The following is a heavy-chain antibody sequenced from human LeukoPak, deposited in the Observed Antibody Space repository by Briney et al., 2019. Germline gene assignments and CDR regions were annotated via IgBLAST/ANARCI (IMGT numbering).Heavy chain of an antibody. J-gene: IGHJ4*02. D-gene: IGHD4-17*01. CDR1: GGSFSGYY. CDR2: INHSGST. Sequence: SETLSLTCAVYGGSFSGYYWSWIRQPPXXXLEWIGEINHSGSTNYNPSLKSRVTISVDTSKNQFSLKLSSVTAADTAVYYCARGPYDYGDYGGSFDYWGQGTLVTVSS. CDR3: ARGPYDYGDYGGSFDY. V-gene: IGHV4-34*01.